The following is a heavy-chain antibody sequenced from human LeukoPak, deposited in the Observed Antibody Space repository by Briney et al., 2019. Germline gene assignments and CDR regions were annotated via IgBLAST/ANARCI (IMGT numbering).Heavy chain of an antibody. CDR3: ARVEVVAADYFDY. CDR1: GFTFSSYS. CDR2: ISASSTI. D-gene: IGHD2-15*01. V-gene: IGHV3-48*01. J-gene: IGHJ4*02. Sequence: GGSLRLSCADSGFTFSSYSMNWVRQAPGKGLEWVSYISASSTIFYADSVKDRFTISRDNAKNSLYLQMNSLRVEDTAVYYCARVEVVAADYFDYWGQGTLVTVSS.